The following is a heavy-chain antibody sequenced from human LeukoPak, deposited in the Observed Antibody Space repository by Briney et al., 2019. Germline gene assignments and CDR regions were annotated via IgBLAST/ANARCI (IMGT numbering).Heavy chain of an antibody. J-gene: IGHJ6*04. CDR1: GFTFSSYG. Sequence: GGSLRLSCAASGFTFSSYGMSWVRQAPGKGLEWVSVISGSGGSTYYADSVKGRFTISRDNPKNTLYLQMNSLRAEDTAVYYCAKDPSMVRGVPGVWGKGTTVTIST. V-gene: IGHV3-23*01. CDR3: AKDPSMVRGVPGV. D-gene: IGHD3-10*01. CDR2: ISGSGGST.